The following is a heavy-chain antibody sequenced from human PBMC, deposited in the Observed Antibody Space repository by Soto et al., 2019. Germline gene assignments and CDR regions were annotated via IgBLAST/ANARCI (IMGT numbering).Heavy chain of an antibody. V-gene: IGHV3-48*03. Sequence: GGSLRLSCAASGFTFSSYEMNWVRQAPGKGLEWVSYISSSGSTIYYADSVKGRFTISRDNAKNSLYLQMNSLRAEDTAVYYCARRPYYGMDVWGQGTTVTVSS. CDR3: ARRPYYGMDV. CDR1: GFTFSSYE. J-gene: IGHJ6*02. CDR2: ISSSGSTI.